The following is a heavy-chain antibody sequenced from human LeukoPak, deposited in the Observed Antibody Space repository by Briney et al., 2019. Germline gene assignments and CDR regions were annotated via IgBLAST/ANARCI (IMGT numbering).Heavy chain of an antibody. Sequence: PSDTLSLTCAVYGGSFSGYYWSWIRQPPGKGLEWIGEINHSGSTNYNPSLKSRVTISVDTSKNQFSLKLSSVTAADTAVYYCASFTGAAALFDYWGQGTLVTVSS. D-gene: IGHD6-13*01. CDR3: ASFTGAAALFDY. CDR2: INHSGST. CDR1: GGSFSGYY. J-gene: IGHJ4*02. V-gene: IGHV4-34*01.